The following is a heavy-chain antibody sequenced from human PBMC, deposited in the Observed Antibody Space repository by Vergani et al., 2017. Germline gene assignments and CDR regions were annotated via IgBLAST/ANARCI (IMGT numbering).Heavy chain of an antibody. CDR2: ISYDGSNK. CDR3: ARHLWFGEGEFDY. J-gene: IGHJ4*02. V-gene: IGHV3-30*03. CDR1: GFTFSSYG. D-gene: IGHD3-10*01. Sequence: QVQLVESGGGMVQPGRSLRLSCAASGFTFSSYGMHWVRQAPGKGLEWVAVISYDGSNKYYADSVKGRFTISRDNSKNTLYLQMNSLRAEDTAVYYCARHLWFGEGEFDYWGQGTLVTVSS.